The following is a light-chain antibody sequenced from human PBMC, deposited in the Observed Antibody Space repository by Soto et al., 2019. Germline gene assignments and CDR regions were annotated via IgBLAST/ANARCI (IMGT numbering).Light chain of an antibody. J-gene: IGKJ1*01. CDR2: DAS. Sequence: IVLTQSPGTLSLSPGERTTLSCRASQSISRYLAWYQQKPGQGPRLLIYDASNRATGIPARFSGSGSGTDFTLTISTLQPEDFTTYYCQQSYSTPRKFGQGTKVDIK. V-gene: IGKV3-11*01. CDR3: QQSYSTPRK. CDR1: QSISRY.